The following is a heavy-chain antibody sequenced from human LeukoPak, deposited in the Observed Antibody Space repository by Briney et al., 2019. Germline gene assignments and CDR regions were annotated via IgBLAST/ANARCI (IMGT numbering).Heavy chain of an antibody. CDR1: GFTFSSYG. J-gene: IGHJ1*01. V-gene: IGHV3-23*01. CDR3: ATMNGYFQY. CDR2: ITGSGGTT. Sequence: GGSLRLSCAASGFTFSSYGMSWVRQAPGKGPEWVSEITGSGGTTYYADSVKGRSTISRDNSKNTLYLQVNSLRAEDTAVYYCATMNGYFQYWGQGTLVTVSS. D-gene: IGHD3-22*01.